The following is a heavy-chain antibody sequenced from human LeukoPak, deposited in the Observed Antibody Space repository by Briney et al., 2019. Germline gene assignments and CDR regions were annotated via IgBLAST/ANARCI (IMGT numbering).Heavy chain of an antibody. CDR3: AREYYDILSGYLAPGDYYYYDYMDV. J-gene: IGHJ6*03. CDR1: GYTFTGYG. D-gene: IGHD3-9*01. CDR2: ISPYNYNT. Sequence: AAVKVSCKASGYTFTGYGISWVRQAPGQGLEWMGWISPYNYNTNYAQNLQGRVTMTTDTSTSTAYMELRSLRSDDTAVYYCAREYYDILSGYLAPGDYYYYDYMDVWGKGTTVTVSS. V-gene: IGHV1-18*01.